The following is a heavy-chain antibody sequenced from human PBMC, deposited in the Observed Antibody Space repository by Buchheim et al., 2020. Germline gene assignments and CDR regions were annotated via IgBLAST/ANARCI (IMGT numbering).Heavy chain of an antibody. CDR3: ARWRSGWSY. CDR2: IKEDGSEK. D-gene: IGHD6-19*01. J-gene: IGHJ4*02. CDR1: GFTFSTYW. Sequence: EVQLVESGGGLVQPGGSLRVSCAASGFTFSTYWMSWVRQAPGKGLKWVANIKEDGSEKYYVDSVKGRFIVSRDNAKNSLYLQMNSLRGEDTAVYYCARWRSGWSYWGQGTL. V-gene: IGHV3-7*01.